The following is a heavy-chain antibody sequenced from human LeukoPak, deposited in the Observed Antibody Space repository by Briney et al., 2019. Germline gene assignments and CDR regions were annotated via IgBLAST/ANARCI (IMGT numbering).Heavy chain of an antibody. J-gene: IGHJ4*02. V-gene: IGHV3-30*01. CDR3: GRDFVNDAKARFDC. D-gene: IGHD4/OR15-4a*01. CDR2: ISYDGNIK. CDR1: GFSFTSYN. Sequence: GGSLRLSCAASGFSFTSYNFHWVRQAPGKGLQWLGFISYDGNIKYEDSVKGRFTISRDNSKNTLYLQMNRLRAEDMAIYYCGRDFVNDAKARFDCWGQGTLVTVSS.